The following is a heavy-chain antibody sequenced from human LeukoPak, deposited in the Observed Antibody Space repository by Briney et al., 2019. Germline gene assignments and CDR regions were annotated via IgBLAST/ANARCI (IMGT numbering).Heavy chain of an antibody. CDR2: IYYSGST. Sequence: SETLSLTCTVSGGSISSSNYYWGWIRQPPGKGLEWSGSIYYSGSTYYNPSLKSRVTISVDTSKNQFSLNLSSVTAADTAVYYCASSPGDYASTFDSWGQGTLVTVSS. V-gene: IGHV4-39*01. D-gene: IGHD4-17*01. CDR3: ASSPGDYASTFDS. J-gene: IGHJ4*02. CDR1: GGSISSSNYY.